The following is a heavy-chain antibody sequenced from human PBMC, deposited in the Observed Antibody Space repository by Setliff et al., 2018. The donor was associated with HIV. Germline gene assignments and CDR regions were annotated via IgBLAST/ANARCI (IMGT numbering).Heavy chain of an antibody. J-gene: IGHJ4*02. V-gene: IGHV4-39*01. D-gene: IGHD3-22*01. CDR3: ARRRYYDSSGKSYFDY. CDR1: GGSISSSSSY. Sequence: PSETLSLTCTVSGGSISSSSSYWGWIRQPPWKGLDWIGSIYHSGSTYYNPSLKSRVTISVDTSKNQFSLKLSSVTAADTAVYYCARRRYYDSSGKSYFDYWGQGTLVTVS. CDR2: IYHSGST.